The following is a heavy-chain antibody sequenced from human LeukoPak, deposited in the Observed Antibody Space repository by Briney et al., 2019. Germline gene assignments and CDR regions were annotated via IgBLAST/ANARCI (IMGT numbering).Heavy chain of an antibody. CDR3: AKEFPSGATRDLDY. J-gene: IGHJ4*02. V-gene: IGHV1-2*02. D-gene: IGHD1-26*01. Sequence: ASVKVSCKASGYSFIASYMHWVRQAPGQGLEWLGWINPSSGGTKYAPKFQGRVTLTRDTSINTAYMELTSLRSDDTAMYYCAKEFPSGATRDLDYWGQGTLVTVSS. CDR1: GYSFIASY. CDR2: INPSSGGT.